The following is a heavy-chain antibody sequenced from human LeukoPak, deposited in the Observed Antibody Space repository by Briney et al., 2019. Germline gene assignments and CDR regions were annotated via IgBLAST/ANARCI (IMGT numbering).Heavy chain of an antibody. J-gene: IGHJ3*02. CDR2: MNPNSGNT. V-gene: IGHV1-8*02. CDR3: ARDFPSYDAFDI. Sequence: ASVKVSCKASGYTFTSYYMHWVRQAPGQGLEWMGWMNPNSGNTGYAQKFQGRVTMTRNTSISTAYMELSSLRSEDTAVYYCARDFPSYDAFDIWGQGTMVTVSS. CDR1: GYTFTSYY.